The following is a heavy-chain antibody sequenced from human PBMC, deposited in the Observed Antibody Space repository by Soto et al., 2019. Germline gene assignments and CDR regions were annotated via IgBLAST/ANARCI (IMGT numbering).Heavy chain of an antibody. CDR1: GGTFSTYA. D-gene: IGHD3-22*01. J-gene: IGHJ4*02. Sequence: SVKVSCKASGGTFSTYAIDWVRQAPGQGLEWMGGIIPLFGTAKYAQNFQGRIAITADESTNTAYMELRSLRSQDTAVYYCARGVHYDSSGYYYFYWGQGTLVTVSS. CDR2: IIPLFGTA. CDR3: ARGVHYDSSGYYYFY. V-gene: IGHV1-69*13.